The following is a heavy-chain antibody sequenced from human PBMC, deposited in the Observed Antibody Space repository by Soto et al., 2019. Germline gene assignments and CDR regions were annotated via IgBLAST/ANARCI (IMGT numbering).Heavy chain of an antibody. V-gene: IGHV4-59*01. Sequence: PSETLSLTCTVSGDSISSSYWTWIRQPPGKGLEWIGYIYYSVTTNYNPSLKSRVTISVDTSKNQFSLKLRSVTAADTAVYYCARDSSGYYTFDFWGQGTPVTFSS. J-gene: IGHJ4*02. CDR1: GDSISSSY. D-gene: IGHD3-22*01. CDR2: IYYSVTT. CDR3: ARDSSGYYTFDF.